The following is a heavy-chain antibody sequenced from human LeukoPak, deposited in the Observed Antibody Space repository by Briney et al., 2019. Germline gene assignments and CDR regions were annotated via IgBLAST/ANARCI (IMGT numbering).Heavy chain of an antibody. J-gene: IGHJ4*02. D-gene: IGHD3-9*01. CDR1: VFIFSGFT. Sequence: QAGGSLRLSCVASVFIFSGFTMHWVRQGPGKGLEWVAAISYDGTNEYYADSVKGRFTISRDNSKSTLFLQMDSLRAEDTAVYYCARATYDFLTGIDYWGQGTLVTVSS. CDR3: ARATYDFLTGIDY. V-gene: IGHV3-30-3*01. CDR2: ISYDGTNE.